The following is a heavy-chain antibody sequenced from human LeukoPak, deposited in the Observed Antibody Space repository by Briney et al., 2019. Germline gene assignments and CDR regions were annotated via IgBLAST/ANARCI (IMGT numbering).Heavy chain of an antibody. J-gene: IGHJ4*02. CDR2: IYYSGST. Sequence: SETLSLTCTVSGGSISSYYWSWIRQPPGKGLEWIGYIYYSGSTNYNLSLKSRVTISVDTSKNQFSLKLSSVTAADTAVYYCARDARGSSHLDYWGQGALVTVSS. V-gene: IGHV4-59*01. CDR3: ARDARGSSHLDY. CDR1: GGSISSYY. D-gene: IGHD6-13*01.